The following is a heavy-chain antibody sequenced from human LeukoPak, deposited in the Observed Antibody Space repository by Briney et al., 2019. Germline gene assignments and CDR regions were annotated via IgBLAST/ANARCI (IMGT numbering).Heavy chain of an antibody. CDR1: GASFSSSTYY. D-gene: IGHD6-13*01. J-gene: IGHJ4*02. V-gene: IGHV4-39*01. Sequence: PSETLSLTCTVSGASFSSSTYYWGWIRQPPRKGLEWIGSIYYSGSTYYNPSLKSRVTMSVDTSKNQFSLKLSSVTAADTAVYYCARHAGGISATGTRPFDYWGQGTLVTVSS. CDR2: IYYSGST. CDR3: ARHAGGISATGTRPFDY.